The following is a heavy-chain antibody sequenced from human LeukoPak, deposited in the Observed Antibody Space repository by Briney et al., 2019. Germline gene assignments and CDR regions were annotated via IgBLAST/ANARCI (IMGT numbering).Heavy chain of an antibody. CDR1: GGSMSGHY. D-gene: IGHD3-3*01. Sequence: SETLSLTCTVSGGSMSGHYWSWIRQPPGKGLEWIGYIYHSGSTNYNPSLKSRITISVDTSKNQFSLKLRSVTAADTAVYYCARAYYDFWSSDYWGQGTLVTVSS. V-gene: IGHV4-59*11. J-gene: IGHJ4*02. CDR2: IYHSGST. CDR3: ARAYYDFWSSDY.